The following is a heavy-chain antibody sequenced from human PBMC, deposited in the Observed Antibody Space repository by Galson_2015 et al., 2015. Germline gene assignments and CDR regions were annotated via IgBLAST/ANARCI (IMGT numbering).Heavy chain of an antibody. V-gene: IGHV1-69*13. CDR2: IIPIFGTA. D-gene: IGHD2-2*01. Sequence: SVKVSCKASGGTFSSYAISWVRQAPGQGLEWMGGIIPIFGTANYAQKFQGRVTITADESTSTAYMELSSLRSEDTAVYYCARPSDGVVVPAPSPGTKYYYYGMDVWGQGTTVTVSS. CDR1: GGTFSSYA. J-gene: IGHJ6*02. CDR3: ARPSDGVVVPAPSPGTKYYYYGMDV.